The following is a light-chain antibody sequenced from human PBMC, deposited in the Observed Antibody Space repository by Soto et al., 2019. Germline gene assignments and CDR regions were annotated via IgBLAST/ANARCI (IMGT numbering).Light chain of an antibody. V-gene: IGLV2-8*01. CDR3: SSYAVTNIFV. Sequence: SALAQPPSASGSPGHSVTIPCTGTSSDVGGYNYVSWYQQHPGKAPKVIIYEVSKRPSGVPDRFSGSKSGSTASLTVSGLQAEDEADYYCSSYAVTNIFVFGTGTKV. CDR1: SSDVGGYNY. J-gene: IGLJ1*01. CDR2: EVS.